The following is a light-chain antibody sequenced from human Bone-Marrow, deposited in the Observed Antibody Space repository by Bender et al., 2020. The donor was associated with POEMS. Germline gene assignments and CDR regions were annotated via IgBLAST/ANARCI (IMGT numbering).Light chain of an antibody. Sequence: SYVLTQPPSVSVSPGQTASISCSGDKLRHTYVSWHQQRPGQSPVVVIYQDNKLPSGCPGQSCDACQGNTATLPISGTQAIDEADLLCLVWDSATVVFGRGTKLT. CDR3: LVWDSATVV. J-gene: IGLJ2*01. V-gene: IGLV3-1*01. CDR1: KLRHTY. CDR2: QDN.